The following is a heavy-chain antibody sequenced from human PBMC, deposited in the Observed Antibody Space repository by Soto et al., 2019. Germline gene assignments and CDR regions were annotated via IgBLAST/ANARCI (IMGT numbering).Heavy chain of an antibody. Sequence: DVQLVESGGVVVQPGGSLRLSCAASGFTFDDYTMHWVRQAPGKGLEWVSLISWDGGSTYYADSVKGRFTISRDNSKNSLYLQMNSLRTEDTALYYCAKDESDTAMVSSFDYWGQGTLVTVSS. D-gene: IGHD5-18*01. J-gene: IGHJ4*02. V-gene: IGHV3-43*01. CDR2: ISWDGGST. CDR1: GFTFDDYT. CDR3: AKDESDTAMVSSFDY.